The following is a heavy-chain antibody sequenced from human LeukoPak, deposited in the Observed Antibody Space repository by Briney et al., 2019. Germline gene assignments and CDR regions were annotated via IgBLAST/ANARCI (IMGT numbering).Heavy chain of an antibody. CDR2: FFYSGST. J-gene: IGHJ4*02. V-gene: IGHV4-59*01. CDR3: ARGPLWFGEFYFDY. CDR1: GGSIGNYY. D-gene: IGHD3-10*01. Sequence: SETLSLTCTVSGGSIGNYYWSWIRQPPGRGLEWIGYFFYSGSTNYNPSLKSRATISVGTSKNQFSLKLTSVTAADTAVYYCARGPLWFGEFYFDYWGQGTLVTV.